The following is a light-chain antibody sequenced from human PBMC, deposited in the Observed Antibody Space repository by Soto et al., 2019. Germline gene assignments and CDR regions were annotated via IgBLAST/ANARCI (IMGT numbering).Light chain of an antibody. V-gene: IGLV2-14*01. J-gene: IGLJ1*01. CDR3: SSLTSGATYV. CDR2: DVN. Sequence: QSVLTQPASVSGSPGQSITISCAGTSSDVCAYNYVSWYQQHPGKAPKLMIYDVNNRPSGDSNRFSGSKSGNTASLTISGLQAEDEADYYCSSLTSGATYVFGSGTKVTAL. CDR1: SSDVCAYNY.